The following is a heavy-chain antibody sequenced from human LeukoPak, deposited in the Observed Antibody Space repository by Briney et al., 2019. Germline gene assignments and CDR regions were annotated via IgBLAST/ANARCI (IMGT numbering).Heavy chain of an antibody. D-gene: IGHD2-15*01. CDR2: IDPNSGET. J-gene: IGHJ3*01. CDR3: VTSGGLPSNTLSV. V-gene: IGHV1-2*02. CDR1: GYMFDVFY. Sequence: ASLKVSCEGSGYMFDVFYMHWVRQGPRQGLEWMGWIDPNSGETVYAQEFQGRVTMTRDTSIATAYMELTSLTFDDSAVYYCVTSGGLPSNTLSVWGQGTKVTVSS.